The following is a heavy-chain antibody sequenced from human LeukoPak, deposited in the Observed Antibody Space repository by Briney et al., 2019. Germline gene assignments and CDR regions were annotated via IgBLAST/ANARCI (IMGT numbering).Heavy chain of an antibody. J-gene: IGHJ4*02. CDR1: GFTFSDFY. V-gene: IGHV3-7*03. Sequence: PGGSLRLSCAASGFTFSDFYMSWVRQAPGKGLEWAANINKDGSEEKYVDSVKGRFTISRDNAKNSLYLQMSSLRADDTAVYYCARWPHCQDFWGRGTRVTVSS. CDR2: INKDGSEE. CDR3: ARWPHCQDF.